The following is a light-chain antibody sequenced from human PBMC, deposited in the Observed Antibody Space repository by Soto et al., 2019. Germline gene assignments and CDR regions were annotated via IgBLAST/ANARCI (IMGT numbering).Light chain of an antibody. V-gene: IGKV1-5*03. CDR2: KAS. Sequence: DIQMTQSPSTLSASVGDTVTITFRASQSISSWLAWYQQKPGKAPKLLIYKASSLETGVPSRFSGSGSGTEFTITISRLQPDDFATYYCQHYNIYPSTFGQGTKVEVK. CDR1: QSISSW. J-gene: IGKJ1*01. CDR3: QHYNIYPST.